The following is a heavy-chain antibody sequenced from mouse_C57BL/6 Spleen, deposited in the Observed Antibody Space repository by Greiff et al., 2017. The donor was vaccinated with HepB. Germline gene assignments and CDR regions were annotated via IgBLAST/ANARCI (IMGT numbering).Heavy chain of an antibody. D-gene: IGHD2-1*01. CDR2: IYPGSGNT. CDR1: GYTFTDYY. J-gene: IGHJ3*01. Sequence: VQLQQSGAELVRPGASVKLSCKASGYTFTDYYINWVKQRPGQGLEWIARIYPGSGNTYYNEKFKGKATLTAEKSSSTAYMQLSSLTSEDSAVYFCARETYGNYLAWFAYWGQGTLVTVSA. CDR3: ARETYGNYLAWFAY. V-gene: IGHV1-76*01.